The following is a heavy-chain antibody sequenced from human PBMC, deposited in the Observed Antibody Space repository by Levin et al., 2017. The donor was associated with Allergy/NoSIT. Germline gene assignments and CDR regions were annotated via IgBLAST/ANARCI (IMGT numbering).Heavy chain of an antibody. J-gene: IGHJ3*02. CDR2: IYYSGST. D-gene: IGHD5-24*01. CDR3: ARLGNLLGGDGYNYLWPKNLGAFDI. Sequence: SETLSLTCTVSGGSISSYYWSWIRQPPGKGLEWIGYIYYSGSTNYNPSLKSRVTISVDTSENQFSLKLSSVTAADTAVYYCARLGNLLGGDGYNYLWPKNLGAFDIWGQGTMVTVSS. CDR1: GGSISSYY. V-gene: IGHV4-59*01.